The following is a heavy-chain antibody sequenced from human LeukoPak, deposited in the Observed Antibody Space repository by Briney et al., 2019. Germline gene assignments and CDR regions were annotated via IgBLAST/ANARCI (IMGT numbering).Heavy chain of an antibody. V-gene: IGHV4-59*01. CDR2: IYYSGST. CDR1: GGSISSYY. J-gene: IGHJ5*02. D-gene: IGHD3-10*01. Sequence: SETLSLICTVSGGSISSYYWSWIRQPPGKGLEWIGYIYYSGSTNYNPSLKSRVTISVDTSKNQFSLKLSSVTAADTAVNYCARDLGRRFPTQSPNWFDPWGQGTLVTVSS. CDR3: ARDLGRRFPTQSPNWFDP.